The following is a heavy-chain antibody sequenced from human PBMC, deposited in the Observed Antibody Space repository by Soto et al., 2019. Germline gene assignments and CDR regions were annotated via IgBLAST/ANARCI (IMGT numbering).Heavy chain of an antibody. CDR3: TTDGYEGPT. Sequence: PGGSLRLSCAASGFTFNNYWIHWVRQVPGKGLVWVSRINDDGSTTNYADSVKGRFTISRDNAKNTVYLQMNSLKTEDTAVYYCTTDGYEGPTWGQGTLVTVSS. CDR2: INDDGSTT. V-gene: IGHV3-74*01. J-gene: IGHJ5*02. CDR1: GFTFNNYW. D-gene: IGHD5-12*01.